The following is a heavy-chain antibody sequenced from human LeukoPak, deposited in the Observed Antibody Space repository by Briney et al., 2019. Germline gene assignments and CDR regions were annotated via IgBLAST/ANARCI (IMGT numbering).Heavy chain of an antibody. CDR2: INPRGGST. J-gene: IGHJ4*02. CDR3: ARFGGYSYED. CDR1: GYSFTNYY. Sequence: ASVKVSCKASGYSFTNYYMHWVRQAPGQGLEWMGIINPRGGSTTSAQKFQGRVTMTRDTSTSRVYMELSSLRSDDTAVYSSARFGGYSYEDWGQGTLVTVSS. V-gene: IGHV1-46*01. D-gene: IGHD5-18*01.